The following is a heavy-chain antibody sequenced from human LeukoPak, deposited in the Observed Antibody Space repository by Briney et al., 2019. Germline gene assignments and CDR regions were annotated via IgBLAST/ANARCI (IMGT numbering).Heavy chain of an antibody. CDR2: INQDGSEK. CDR3: AKDWDY. CDR1: GFTFSNSW. V-gene: IGHV3-7*01. Sequence: PGGSLRLSCAASGFTFSNSWMSWVRQAPGKGLEWVANINQDGSEKYYVDSVKGRFTISRDNTKNSLYLQMNGLRAEDTAVYYCAKDWDYWGQGTLVTVSS. J-gene: IGHJ4*02.